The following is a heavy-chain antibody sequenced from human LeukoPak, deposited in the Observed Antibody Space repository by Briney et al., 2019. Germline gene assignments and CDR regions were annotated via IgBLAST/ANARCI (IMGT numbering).Heavy chain of an antibody. D-gene: IGHD6-19*01. CDR1: GGSISSSSYY. V-gene: IGHV4-39*07. J-gene: IGHJ5*02. Sequence: PSETLSLTCTVSGGSISSSSYYWGWIRHPPGKGLEWIGSIYYSGSNYYNPSLKSRVTISVDTSKNQFSLKLTSVTAADTAVYYCARTRDIAVLNWFDPGGQGTLVTVSS. CDR3: ARTRDIAVLNWFDP. CDR2: IYYSGSN.